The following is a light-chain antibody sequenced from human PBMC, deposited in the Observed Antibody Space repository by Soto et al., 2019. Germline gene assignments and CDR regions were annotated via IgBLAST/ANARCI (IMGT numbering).Light chain of an antibody. Sequence: DIQMTQSASTLSASVGDRVNITCRASQSIVTWLAWYQQKPGKAPKLLISKASDLGGGVPSRFSGSGSGTEFTLTINSLQPDDFATYYCQQYKSYPWTFGQGTKVGIK. V-gene: IGKV1-5*03. CDR3: QQYKSYPWT. CDR2: KAS. J-gene: IGKJ1*01. CDR1: QSIVTW.